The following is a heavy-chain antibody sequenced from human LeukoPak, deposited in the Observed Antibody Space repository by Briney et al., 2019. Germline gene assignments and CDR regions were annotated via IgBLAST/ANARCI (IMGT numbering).Heavy chain of an antibody. CDR3: AKGAYDYIEMGYFDY. Sequence: PGGSLRLSCAASGFSISNSAMSWVRQAPGKGLEWVSLIIASSGSTFYADSVKGRFTISRDNSKHPLFLQMNGLRAEDTAVYYCAKGAYDYIEMGYFDYWGQGTLVTVSS. V-gene: IGHV3-23*01. J-gene: IGHJ4*02. CDR2: IIASSGST. D-gene: IGHD5-12*01. CDR1: GFSISNSA.